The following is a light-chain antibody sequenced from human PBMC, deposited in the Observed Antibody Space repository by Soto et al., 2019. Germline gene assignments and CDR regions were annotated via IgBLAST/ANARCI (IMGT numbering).Light chain of an antibody. CDR1: ISNIGNNY. Sequence: QSVLTQPSSVSGTPGQGVTISCSGSISNIGNNYVYWFQQLPGTAPKVLSNRNDQRPSGVPDRFSGSKSGTSASLAISGLRYEDEADYYCAAWDDTVRSYVFGTGTKLTVL. CDR2: RND. CDR3: AAWDDTVRSYV. V-gene: IGLV1-47*01. J-gene: IGLJ1*01.